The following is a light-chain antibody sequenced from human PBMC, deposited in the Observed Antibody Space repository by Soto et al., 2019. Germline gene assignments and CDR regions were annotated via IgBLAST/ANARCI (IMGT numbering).Light chain of an antibody. CDR3: QQYHNWPPVT. CDR1: QSNTTN. CDR2: GAS. V-gene: IGKV3-15*01. Sequence: EVVMTQSPASLSVSPGERATLSCRASQSNTTNLAWYQHKPGQAPRLLISGASTRATDIPARFSGGGSGTEFTLTISSLQSEDFAVYYCQQYHNWPPVTFGGGTKVDI. J-gene: IGKJ4*01.